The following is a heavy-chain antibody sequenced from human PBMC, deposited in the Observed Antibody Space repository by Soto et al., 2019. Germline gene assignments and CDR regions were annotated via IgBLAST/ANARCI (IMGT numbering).Heavy chain of an antibody. Sequence: GGSLRLSCAASGFTFSSYWMHWVRQTPGKGLVWVSRIDIAGRTTTYADSVKGRFTISRDNAKNTLYLQMNSLRAEDTAVYYCARDQTVAGPTTFDYCGQGTLVTVSS. CDR1: GFTFSSYW. J-gene: IGHJ4*02. V-gene: IGHV3-74*01. D-gene: IGHD6-19*01. CDR3: ARDQTVAGPTTFDY. CDR2: IDIAGRTT.